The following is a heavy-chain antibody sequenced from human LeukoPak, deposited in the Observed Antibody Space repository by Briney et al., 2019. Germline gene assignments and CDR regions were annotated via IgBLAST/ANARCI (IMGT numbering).Heavy chain of an antibody. CDR3: ARERDGYRAFDY. J-gene: IGHJ4*02. CDR2: IIPILGIA. D-gene: IGHD5-12*01. V-gene: IGHV1-69*04. CDR1: GYTFTSYG. Sequence: ASVKVSCKASGYTFTSYGISWVRQAPGQGLEWMGRIIPILGIANYAQKFQGRVTITADKSTSTAYMELSSLRSEDTAVYYCARERDGYRAFDYWGQGTLVTVSS.